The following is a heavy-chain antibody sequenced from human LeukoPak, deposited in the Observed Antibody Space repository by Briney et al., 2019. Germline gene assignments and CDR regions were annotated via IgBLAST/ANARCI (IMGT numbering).Heavy chain of an antibody. J-gene: IGHJ4*02. Sequence: ASVTVSSKASGYTFTVYYMHWVRQAHGQGVGWMGWINTNSGGTNYTQKFQGGVTITTDTSISTAYMELSTLRSDDTPVYYCARGDGPIFTFGYCSSTSCSAFDYWGQGTLVTVSS. CDR3: ARGDGPIFTFGYCSSTSCSAFDY. D-gene: IGHD2-2*03. V-gene: IGHV1-2*02. CDR2: INTNSGGT. CDR1: GYTFTVYY.